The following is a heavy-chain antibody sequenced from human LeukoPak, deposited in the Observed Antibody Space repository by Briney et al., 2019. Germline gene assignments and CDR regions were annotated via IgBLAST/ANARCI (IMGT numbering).Heavy chain of an antibody. CDR1: GGSISSGGYS. CDR3: ARDAQGTIVPFDL. V-gene: IGHV4-30-4*07. CDR2: IYYGGST. D-gene: IGHD2-2*01. Sequence: SETLSLTCAVSGGSISSGGYSWSWIRQPPGKGLEWIGYIYYGGSTYYNPSLKSRVTISVDTSKNQFSLKLSSVTAADTAVYYCARDAQGTIVPFDLWGRGTLVTVSS. J-gene: IGHJ2*01.